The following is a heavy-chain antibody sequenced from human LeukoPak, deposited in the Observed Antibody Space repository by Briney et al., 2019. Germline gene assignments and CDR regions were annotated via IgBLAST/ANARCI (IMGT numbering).Heavy chain of an antibody. CDR3: ARDCRTYYDFWSGYYISDAFDI. V-gene: IGHV1-18*01. J-gene: IGHJ3*02. Sequence: ASVKVSCKASGFIFTSYGISWVRQAPGQGLEWMGWISGYNSNTKSAQKFQGRVTMTTDTSTSTAYMELRSLRSDDTAVYYCARDCRTYYDFWSGYYISDAFDIWGQGTMVTVSS. CDR1: GFIFTSYG. CDR2: ISGYNSNT. D-gene: IGHD3-3*01.